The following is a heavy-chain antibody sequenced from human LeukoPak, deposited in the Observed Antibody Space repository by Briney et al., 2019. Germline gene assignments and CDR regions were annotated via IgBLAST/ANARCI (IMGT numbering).Heavy chain of an antibody. CDR2: ISSSSSYI. D-gene: IGHD4-11*01. CDR3: ARDLHDYSNYYYYYYMDV. J-gene: IGHJ6*03. CDR1: GFTFSSYS. Sequence: GGSLRLSCAASGFTFSSYSMNWVRQAPGKGLEWVSSISSSSSYIYYADSVKGRFTISRDNAKNSLYLQMNSLRAEDTAVYYCARDLHDYSNYYYYYYMDVWGKGTTVTVSS. V-gene: IGHV3-21*01.